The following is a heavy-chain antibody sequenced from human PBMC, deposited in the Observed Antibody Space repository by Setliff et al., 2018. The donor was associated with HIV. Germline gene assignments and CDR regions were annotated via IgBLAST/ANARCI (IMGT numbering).Heavy chain of an antibody. CDR3: ARVRLYSSALDY. V-gene: IGHV3-23*01. D-gene: IGHD3-22*01. CDR1: GFTFSFHA. Sequence: GGSLRLSCAASGFTFSFHAMTWVRQAPGKGLEWVSGINGDGDSTYYADSVKGRFTLSRDTSKNTLSLQMNSLRPEDTAVFYCARVRLYSSALDYWGQGTLVTVSS. J-gene: IGHJ4*02. CDR2: INGDGDST.